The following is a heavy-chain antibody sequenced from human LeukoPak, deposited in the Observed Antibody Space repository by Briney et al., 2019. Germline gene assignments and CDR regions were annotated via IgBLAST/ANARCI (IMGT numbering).Heavy chain of an antibody. Sequence: PGGSLRLSCVASGFTFNSYWMNWVRQAPGKGLEWVANIKQDGSEKYYVDSVKGRFTISRDNAKNPLYLQMNSLRAEDTAIYYCAKPITISGATDAFDIWGQGTMVTVSS. V-gene: IGHV3-7*01. CDR2: IKQDGSEK. J-gene: IGHJ3*02. D-gene: IGHD3-3*01. CDR1: GFTFNSYW. CDR3: AKPITISGATDAFDI.